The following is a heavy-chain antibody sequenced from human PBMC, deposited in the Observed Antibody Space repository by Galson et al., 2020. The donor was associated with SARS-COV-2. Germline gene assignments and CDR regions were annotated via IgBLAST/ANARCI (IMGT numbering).Heavy chain of an antibody. J-gene: IGHJ4*02. D-gene: IGHD6-19*01. CDR2: IFYDGSDK. CDR3: ARDGQSSSGCAFDY. CDR1: GFTFSSHA. V-gene: IGHV3-33*01. Sequence: GGSLRLSCAASGFTFSSHAMHWVRQAPGKGLEWVAQIFYDGSDKYYGDSVKGRFTISRDSSKNMVYLQMNNLRADDTAVYYCARDGQSSSGCAFDYWGQGTLVTVSS.